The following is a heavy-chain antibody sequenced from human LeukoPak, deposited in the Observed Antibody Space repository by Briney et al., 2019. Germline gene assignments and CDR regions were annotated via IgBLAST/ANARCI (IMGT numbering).Heavy chain of an antibody. CDR3: AREPFTLGYCSSTSCYSLFDY. J-gene: IGHJ4*02. D-gene: IGHD2-2*01. V-gene: IGHV3-23*01. Sequence: GGSLRLSCAASEFTFDNYAMSWVRQAPGKGLEWVSVISGSGYYSYYADSVKGRFTVSRDNSKTTLYLQMNSLRADDTAVYYCAREPFTLGYCSSTSCYSLFDYWGQGTLVTVSS. CDR1: EFTFDNYA. CDR2: ISGSGYYS.